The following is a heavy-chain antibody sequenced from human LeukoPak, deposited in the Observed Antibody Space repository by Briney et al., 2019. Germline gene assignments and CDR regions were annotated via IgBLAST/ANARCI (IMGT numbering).Heavy chain of an antibody. CDR3: ARHKFSNRRGYYDILTGYKRLDWFDP. V-gene: IGHV4-39*01. J-gene: IGHJ5*02. D-gene: IGHD3-9*01. CDR1: GVSISSSNSY. Sequence: PSETLSLTCTVSGVSISSSNSYWGWIRQPPGKGLEWIASIYYTGNTYYNTSLKSRVTISIESSKNQFSLKLSSVTAADTAVYYCARHKFSNRRGYYDILTGYKRLDWFDPWGQGTLVTVSS. CDR2: IYYTGNT.